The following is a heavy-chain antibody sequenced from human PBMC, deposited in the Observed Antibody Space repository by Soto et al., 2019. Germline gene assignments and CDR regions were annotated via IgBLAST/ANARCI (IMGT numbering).Heavy chain of an antibody. J-gene: IGHJ4*02. CDR3: ARTTTVSTGSWDY. CDR1: GGTFSSYT. Sequence: QVQLVQSGAEVKKPGSSVKVSCKASGGTFSSYTISWVRQAPGQGLEWMGRIVPILGIANYAQKFQGRVTITADKGTSTAYMGLSSLRSEDTAVYYCARTTTVSTGSWDYWGQGTLVTVSS. CDR2: IVPILGIA. D-gene: IGHD4-17*01. V-gene: IGHV1-69*02.